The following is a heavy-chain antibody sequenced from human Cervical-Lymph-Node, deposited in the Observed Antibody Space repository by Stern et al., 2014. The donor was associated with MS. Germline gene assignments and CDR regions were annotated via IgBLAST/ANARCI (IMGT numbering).Heavy chain of an antibody. CDR1: GFSLSIYS. D-gene: IGHD2-21*01. V-gene: IGHV3-7*01. J-gene: IGHJ6*02. CDR2: INQDALEN. CDR3: ARDLVVRSPYYYYYGMAV. Sequence: EVQLVESGGGLVQPGGSLRLSCEASGFSLSIYSMSWVRQAPGQGLEWVASINQDALENHYVGSVKGRFSISRDNAKNSLYLQMNSLRADDTAVYYCARDLVVRSPYYYYYGMAVWGQGTTVTVSS.